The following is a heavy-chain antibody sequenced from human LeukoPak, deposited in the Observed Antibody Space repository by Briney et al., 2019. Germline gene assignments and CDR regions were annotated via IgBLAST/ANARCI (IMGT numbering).Heavy chain of an antibody. V-gene: IGHV1-18*01. Sequence: GASVKVSCKASGYTFTSYGISWVRQAPGQGLEWMGWISAYNGNTNYAQKLQGRVTMTTDTSTSTAYMELRSLRSDDTAVYYCARDGRIAAAGTEAGDRFDPWGQGTLVTVSS. J-gene: IGHJ5*02. D-gene: IGHD6-13*01. CDR3: ARDGRIAAAGTEAGDRFDP. CDR1: GYTFTSYG. CDR2: ISAYNGNT.